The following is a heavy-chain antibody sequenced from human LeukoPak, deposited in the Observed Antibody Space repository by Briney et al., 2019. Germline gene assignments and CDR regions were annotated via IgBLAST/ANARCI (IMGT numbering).Heavy chain of an antibody. Sequence: GGSLRLSRSHARFSFSDSYMSWVRLSPEKGLEWIAYITSSGTTTEYADSVKGRFTISRVNAKNSLYLQMNSLRPEDTAVYYCGRDPDYADPYWGQGTLVTVSS. CDR2: ITSSGTTT. CDR1: RFSFSDSY. CDR3: GRDPDYADPY. J-gene: IGHJ4*02. V-gene: IGHV3-11*01. D-gene: IGHD4/OR15-4a*01.